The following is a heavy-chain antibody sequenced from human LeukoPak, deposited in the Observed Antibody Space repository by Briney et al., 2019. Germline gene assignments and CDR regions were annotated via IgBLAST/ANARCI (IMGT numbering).Heavy chain of an antibody. J-gene: IGHJ4*02. D-gene: IGHD1-7*01. CDR1: GGSISSYY. CDR2: IYYSGST. CDR3: ARDRLELDYFDY. V-gene: IGHV4-59*12. Sequence: SETLSLTCTVSGGSISSYYWSWIRQPPGKGLEWIGYIYYSGSTQHNPSLKSRVTISVDTSKNQFSLKLSSVTAADTAVYYCARDRLELDYFDYWGQGTLVTISS.